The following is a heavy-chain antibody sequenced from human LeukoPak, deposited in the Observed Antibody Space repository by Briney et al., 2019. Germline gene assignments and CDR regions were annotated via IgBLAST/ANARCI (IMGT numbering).Heavy chain of an antibody. Sequence: PSETLSLTCTVSGGSISCYYWRWIRQPPGKELEWIGYIYYSGSTNYNPSLKSRVTISVDTSKNQFSLQLSSVTAADTAVYYCTRGTVTTYYFDYWGQRTLVTVSS. CDR1: GGSISCYY. J-gene: IGHJ4*02. V-gene: IGHV4-59*01. CDR2: IYYSGST. CDR3: TRGTVTTYYFDY. D-gene: IGHD4-17*01.